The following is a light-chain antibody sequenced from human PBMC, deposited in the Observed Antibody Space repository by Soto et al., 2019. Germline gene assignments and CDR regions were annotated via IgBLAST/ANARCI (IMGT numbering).Light chain of an antibody. CDR2: GAS. V-gene: IGKV3-20*01. CDR3: QQYGSSPWT. J-gene: IGKJ1*01. Sequence: EIVLTQSPGPLYLSPGERATLSCRASQSVSSSYLAWYQQKPGQAPRPLIYGASSRAIGIPDRFSGSGSGTDFTLTISRLKPEDFAVYYCQQYGSSPWTFGQGTKVEIK. CDR1: QSVSSSY.